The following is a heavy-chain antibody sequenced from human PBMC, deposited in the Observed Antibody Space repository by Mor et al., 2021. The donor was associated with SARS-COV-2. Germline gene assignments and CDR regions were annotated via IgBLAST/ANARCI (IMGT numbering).Heavy chain of an antibody. CDR3: ARGEARVATTAWMAFDI. Sequence: GSGHQSGKTYYNPSLKSRVTISVDTSKRQFSLQLSSVTAADTAVYYCARGEARVATTAWMAFDIWG. D-gene: IGHD1-1*01. J-gene: IGHJ3*02. CDR2: GHQSGKT. V-gene: IGHV4-38-2*02.